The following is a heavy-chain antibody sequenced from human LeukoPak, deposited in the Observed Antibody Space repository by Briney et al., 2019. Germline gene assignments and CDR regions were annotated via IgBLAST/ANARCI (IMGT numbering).Heavy chain of an antibody. CDR2: IKSKTDGGTT. V-gene: IGHV3-15*01. Sequence: GGSLRLSCAASGFTFSNAWMSWVRQAPGKGLEWVGRIKSKTDGGTTDYAAPVKGRFTISRDDSKNTLCLQMNSLKTEDTAVYYCTTDLRYFDWSLDYWGQGTLVTVTS. D-gene: IGHD3-9*01. CDR3: TTDLRYFDWSLDY. CDR1: GFTFSNAW. J-gene: IGHJ4*02.